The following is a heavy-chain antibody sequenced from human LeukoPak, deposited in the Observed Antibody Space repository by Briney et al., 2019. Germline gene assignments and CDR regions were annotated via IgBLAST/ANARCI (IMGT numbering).Heavy chain of an antibody. CDR3: ASGPLDVVAATPEYFQH. V-gene: IGHV4-39*07. Sequence: PSETLSLTCTVSGGSISSSSYYWGWIRQPPGKGLEWIGSIYYSGSTYYNPSLKSRVTISVDTSKNQFSLKLSSVTAADTAVYYCASGPLDVVAATPEYFQHWGPGHPGHRLL. CDR2: IYYSGST. D-gene: IGHD2-15*01. J-gene: IGHJ1*01. CDR1: GGSISSSSYY.